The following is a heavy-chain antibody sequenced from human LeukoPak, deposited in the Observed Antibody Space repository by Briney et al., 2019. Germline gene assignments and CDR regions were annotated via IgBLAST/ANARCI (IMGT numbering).Heavy chain of an antibody. Sequence: TGGSLRLSCAASGFTFSKYAMSWVRQAPGKGLEWVSTINSRGGSTYYSDSVKGRFTISRDNSKNTLYMQMNSPGAEDTAVYYCASLDRAASSGWPKTPDYWGQGTLVTVSS. D-gene: IGHD6-19*01. J-gene: IGHJ4*02. CDR3: ASLDRAASSGWPKTPDY. V-gene: IGHV3-23*01. CDR1: GFTFSKYA. CDR2: INSRGGST.